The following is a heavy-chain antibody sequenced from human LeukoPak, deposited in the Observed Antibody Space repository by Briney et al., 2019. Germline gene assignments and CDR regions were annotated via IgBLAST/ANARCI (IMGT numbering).Heavy chain of an antibody. V-gene: IGHV1-69*04. CDR3: ARESSGSYYMRDFDY. J-gene: IGHJ4*02. CDR1: GGTFSSYA. D-gene: IGHD3-10*01. Sequence: ASVKVSCKASGGTFSSYAISCVRQAPGQGLEWRGRIIPILGIANYAQKFQGRVTITADKSTSTAYMELSSLRSEDTAVYYCARESSGSYYMRDFDYWGQGTLVTVSS. CDR2: IIPILGIA.